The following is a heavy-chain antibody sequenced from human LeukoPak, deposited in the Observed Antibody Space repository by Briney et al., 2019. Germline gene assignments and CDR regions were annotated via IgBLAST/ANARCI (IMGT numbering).Heavy chain of an antibody. D-gene: IGHD2-21*02. CDR2: IYSGGST. Sequence: GGSLRPSCAASGFTVSSNYMSWVRQAPGKGLEWVSVIYSGGSTYYADSVKGRFTISRDNSKNTLYLQMNSLRAEDTAVYYCARRWRLDYWGQGTLVTVSS. J-gene: IGHJ4*02. CDR3: ARRWRLDY. CDR1: GFTVSSNY. V-gene: IGHV3-66*01.